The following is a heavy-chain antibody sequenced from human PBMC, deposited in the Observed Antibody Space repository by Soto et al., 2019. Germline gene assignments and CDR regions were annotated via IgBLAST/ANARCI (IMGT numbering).Heavy chain of an antibody. Sequence: GGSLRLSCAASGFTFSSYGMHWVRQAPGKGLDWVAVIWYDGSNKYYADSVKGRFTISRDNSKNTLYLQMNSLRAEDTAVYYCARESGALTVTRYNWFDPWGQGT. CDR2: IWYDGSNK. J-gene: IGHJ5*02. D-gene: IGHD4-4*01. CDR3: ARESGALTVTRYNWFDP. V-gene: IGHV3-33*01. CDR1: GFTFSSYG.